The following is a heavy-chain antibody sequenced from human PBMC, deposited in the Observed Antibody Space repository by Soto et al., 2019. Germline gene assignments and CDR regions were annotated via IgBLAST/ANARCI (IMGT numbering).Heavy chain of an antibody. CDR3: GRHCKAGSECFDY. D-gene: IGHD6-19*01. J-gene: IGHJ4*02. V-gene: IGHV4-59*08. Sequence: SETLSLTCTVSGGSISSYYWSWIRQPPGKGLEWIGYIYYSGSTNYNPSLKSRVTISVDTSKNQFSLKLSSVTAADTAVYYCGRHCKAGSECFDYWGQGTLVTVSS. CDR2: IYYSGST. CDR1: GGSISSYY.